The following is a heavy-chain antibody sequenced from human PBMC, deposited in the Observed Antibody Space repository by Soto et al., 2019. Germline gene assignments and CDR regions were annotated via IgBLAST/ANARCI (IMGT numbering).Heavy chain of an antibody. Sequence: QVQLQESGPGLVKPSETLSLTCAVSGGSISSYYWSWIRQPPGKGLEWIGYIYYSGRTNDNPSRKSRVTISVDTSKSHLSLKTSSVTAADTAVYCCVRLWRWSVDDWGRGTLVTV. CDR2: IYYSGRT. CDR1: GGSISSYY. J-gene: IGHJ4*02. V-gene: IGHV4-59*08. CDR3: VRLWRWSVDD. D-gene: IGHD6-13*01.